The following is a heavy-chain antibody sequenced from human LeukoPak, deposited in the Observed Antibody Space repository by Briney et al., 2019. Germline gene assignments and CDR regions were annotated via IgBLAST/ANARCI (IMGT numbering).Heavy chain of an antibody. J-gene: IGHJ4*02. D-gene: IGHD3-10*01. Sequence: VKGRFTISRDNSKNSLYLQMDSLRVEDTAVYYCARPSYYCSESQLYYFGYWGQGTLVTVSS. V-gene: IGHV3-30*07. CDR3: ARPSYYCSESQLYYFGY.